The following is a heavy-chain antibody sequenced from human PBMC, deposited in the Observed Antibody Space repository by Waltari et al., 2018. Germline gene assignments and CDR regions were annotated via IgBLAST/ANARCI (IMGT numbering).Heavy chain of an antibody. Sequence: QVQLVQSGSALKKPGASVQVSCKASGYIFTNYALHWVRQATGQGLEWMGWINTKTGNPTYAQGFRGRFVVSLDTSVSTASLQISSLKAEDTAVYYCARGIQLWGRGSWYFDNWGQGTLVTVSS. CDR3: ARGIQLWGRGSWYFDN. V-gene: IGHV7-4-1*02. D-gene: IGHD3-16*01. J-gene: IGHJ4*02. CDR2: INTKTGNP. CDR1: GYIFTNYA.